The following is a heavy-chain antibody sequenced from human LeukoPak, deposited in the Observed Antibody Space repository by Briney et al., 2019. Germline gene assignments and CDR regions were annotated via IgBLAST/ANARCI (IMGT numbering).Heavy chain of an antibody. CDR3: ARRSQENRVTTAKNWFHP. CDR2: VYYTGST. J-gene: IGHJ5*02. V-gene: IGHV4-59*08. D-gene: IGHD4-17*01. CDR1: GDSISSSY. Sequence: SETLSLTCTVSGDSISSSYWGWIRHPPGKGLEWIGYVYYTGSTNYNPSLKSRVTISVDTSKNQFSLKLSSVTAADTAVYYCARRSQENRVTTAKNWFHPWGKGTHLTVSS.